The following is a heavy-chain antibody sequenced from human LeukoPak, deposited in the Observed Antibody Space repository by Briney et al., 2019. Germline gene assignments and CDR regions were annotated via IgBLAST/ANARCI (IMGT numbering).Heavy chain of an antibody. CDR3: ARDSGSAVVGATPRD. Sequence: KPSETLSLTCTVSGGSISTSSYYWGWIRQPPGKGLECIGNIYYSGSTYYNPSLKSRVTISVDTSKNQFSLKLSSVTAADTAVYYCARDSGSAVVGATPRDWGQGTLVTVSS. CDR2: IYYSGST. D-gene: IGHD1-26*01. V-gene: IGHV4-39*07. J-gene: IGHJ4*02. CDR1: GGSISTSSYY.